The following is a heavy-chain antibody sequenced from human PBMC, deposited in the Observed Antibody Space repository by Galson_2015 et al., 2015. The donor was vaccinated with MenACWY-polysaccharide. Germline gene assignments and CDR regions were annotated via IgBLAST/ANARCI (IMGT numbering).Heavy chain of an antibody. Sequence: SLRLSCAASGFTFSGYVMRWVRQAPGRGLEWVSSITGSGSSTYYVDSVKGRFTTSRDKSKNTLFLQMNILRADDTAVYYCAEGKRKVDNWLDPWGQGALVTVSS. D-gene: IGHD1-1*01. CDR3: AEGKRKVDNWLDP. CDR2: ITGSGSST. CDR1: GFTFSGYV. J-gene: IGHJ5*02. V-gene: IGHV3-23*01.